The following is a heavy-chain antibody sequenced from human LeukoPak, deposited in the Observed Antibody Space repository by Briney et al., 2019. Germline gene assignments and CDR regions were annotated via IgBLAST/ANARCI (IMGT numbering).Heavy chain of an antibody. Sequence: ASVKVSCKASGYTFTSYGISWVRQAPGQGLEWMGWISAYNGNTNYAQKLQGRVTMTTDTSTSTAYMELRSLRSDDTAVYYCARDQQGYSSSWYSDWGQGTLVTVSS. D-gene: IGHD6-13*01. CDR1: GYTFTSYG. V-gene: IGHV1-18*01. CDR3: ARDQQGYSSSWYSD. J-gene: IGHJ4*02. CDR2: ISAYNGNT.